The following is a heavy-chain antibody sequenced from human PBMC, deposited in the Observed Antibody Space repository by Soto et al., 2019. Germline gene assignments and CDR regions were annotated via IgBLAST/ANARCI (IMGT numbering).Heavy chain of an antibody. CDR1: GYTFSNYY. Sequence: ASVKVSCKASGYTFSNYYIHWVRQAPGQGLEWMGIVNPNGYTSTLAQKFQGRLTVTSDTSTNTVYMDLGSLTPEDTAVYFCARDLHGAFTTMVYWGQGTLVTVSS. V-gene: IGHV1-46*01. CDR2: VNPNGYTS. D-gene: IGHD5-18*01. CDR3: ARDLHGAFTTMVY. J-gene: IGHJ1*01.